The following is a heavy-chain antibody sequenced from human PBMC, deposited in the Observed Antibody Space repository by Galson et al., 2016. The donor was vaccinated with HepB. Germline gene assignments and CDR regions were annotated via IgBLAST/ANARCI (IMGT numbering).Heavy chain of an antibody. CDR1: GFFFSNFV. CDR3: AKRMSYSYYYAMDI. D-gene: IGHD2-15*01. V-gene: IGHV3-23*01. CDR2: ISDNTAGT. Sequence: SLRLSCAASGFFFSNFVMTWVRQAPGKGLEWVSDISDNTAGTKYADSVKGRFTISRDNSKNTVYLQMNSLRGEDTALYHCAKRMSYSYYYAMDIWGQGTTVTVSS. J-gene: IGHJ6*02.